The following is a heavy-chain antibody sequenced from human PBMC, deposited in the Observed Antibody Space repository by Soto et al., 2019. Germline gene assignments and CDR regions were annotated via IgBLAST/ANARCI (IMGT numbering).Heavy chain of an antibody. Sequence: GGSLRLSCAASGFTFSSHSMNSVRQAPGKGLEWVSSISSSSSYIYYADSVKGRFTISRDNATNSLYLQMNSLRAEDTAVYYCARDLYYYDSSGYSAFDIWGQGTMVTVSS. CDR1: GFTFSSHS. V-gene: IGHV3-21*01. D-gene: IGHD3-22*01. CDR2: ISSSSSYI. CDR3: ARDLYYYDSSGYSAFDI. J-gene: IGHJ3*02.